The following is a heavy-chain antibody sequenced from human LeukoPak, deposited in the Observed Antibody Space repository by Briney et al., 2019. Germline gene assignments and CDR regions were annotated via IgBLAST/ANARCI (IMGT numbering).Heavy chain of an antibody. CDR3: AARYGGYGLDAFDI. V-gene: IGHV3-64*01. CDR1: GFTFSGSA. Sequence: GGSLRLSCVASGFTFSGSAMHWVRQASGKGLEYVSAISSNGGSTYYANSVKGRFTISRDNSKNTLYLQMGSLRAEDMAVYYCAARYGGYGLDAFDIWGQGTMVTVSS. CDR2: ISSNGGST. D-gene: IGHD4-17*01. J-gene: IGHJ3*02.